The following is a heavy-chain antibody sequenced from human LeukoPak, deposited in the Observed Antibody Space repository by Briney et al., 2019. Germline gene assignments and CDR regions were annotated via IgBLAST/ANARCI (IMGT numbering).Heavy chain of an antibody. J-gene: IGHJ4*02. CDR1: GGSISSYY. V-gene: IGHV4-59*01. D-gene: IGHD6-19*01. Sequence: SETLSLTCTVSGGSISSYYWTWIRQPPGKGLEGIGYIYYSGSTNYNPSLKSRVTISVDTSKNQFSLKLSSVTAADTAVYYCARDTYSSGSYYFDYWGQGTLVTVSS. CDR2: IYYSGST. CDR3: ARDTYSSGSYYFDY.